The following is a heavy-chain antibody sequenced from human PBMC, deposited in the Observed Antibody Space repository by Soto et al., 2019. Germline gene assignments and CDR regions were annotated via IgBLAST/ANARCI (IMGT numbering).Heavy chain of an antibody. Sequence: LCHTGAVQAGTISGDNWRGIRNPPGKGLEWIGEINHSGSTNYNPSLKSRVTISVDTSKNQSSLKLTSVTAADTAVYYCGRAHRDLQQLVHYYYSMDVWGQGTTVT. CDR1: AGTISGDN. V-gene: IGHV4-34*01. J-gene: IGHJ6*02. CDR2: INHSGST. D-gene: IGHD6-13*01. CDR3: GRAHRDLQQLVHYYYSMDV.